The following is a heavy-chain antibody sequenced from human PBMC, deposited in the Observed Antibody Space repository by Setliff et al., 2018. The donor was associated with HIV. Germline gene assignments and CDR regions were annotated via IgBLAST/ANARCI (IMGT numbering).Heavy chain of an antibody. D-gene: IGHD4-4*01. CDR3: WMGHYTTSG. Sequence: GGSLRLSCAASGFTFNSYWMHWVRQAPGKGLVWVAHIKSDGRVTRYADSVKGRFTISRDNSKNMVFLRMNSLRPEDSAMYYCWMGHYTTSGWGQGAVVTVSS. CDR2: IKSDGRVT. V-gene: IGHV3-74*01. J-gene: IGHJ4*02. CDR1: GFTFNSYW.